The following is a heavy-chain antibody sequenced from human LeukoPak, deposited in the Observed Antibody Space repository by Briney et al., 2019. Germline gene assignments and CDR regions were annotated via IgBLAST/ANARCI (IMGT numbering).Heavy chain of an antibody. CDR1: GFTFSSYG. J-gene: IGHJ4*02. CDR2: IRHDGSNK. D-gene: IGHD5-18*01. CDR3: AKDPNRGGLSNYGYEWSY. V-gene: IGHV3-30*02. Sequence: PGGSLRLPCAASGFTFSSYGMHWVRQAPGKGLEWVAFIRHDGSNKYYADSVKGRFTISRDNSKNTLYLQMNSLRAEDTAVYYCAKDPNRGGLSNYGYEWSYWGQGTLVTVSS.